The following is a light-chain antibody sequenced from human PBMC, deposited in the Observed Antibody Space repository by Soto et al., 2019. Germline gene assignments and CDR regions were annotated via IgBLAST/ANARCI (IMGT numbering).Light chain of an antibody. CDR2: GVS. Sequence: QSVLTQPASVSGSPGQSITISCTGTSSDIGRYDSVSWYQQHPGKAPKLMIFGVSIRPSGLSDRFSGSKSGNTASLSISGLQAEDEADYYCSSYTSTSTVVFGGGTQLTVL. CDR3: SSYTSTSTVV. J-gene: IGLJ3*02. V-gene: IGLV2-14*01. CDR1: SSDIGRYDS.